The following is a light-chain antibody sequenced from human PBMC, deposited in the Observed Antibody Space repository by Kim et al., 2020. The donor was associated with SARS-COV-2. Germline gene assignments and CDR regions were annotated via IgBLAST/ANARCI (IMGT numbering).Light chain of an antibody. CDR1: QVISNY. CDR2: AAS. Sequence: ASVRDRITITWRASQVISNYLAWFRQKPGKAPKSLIYAASTLHTGVPSKFSGSGSGTDFTLTISSLQPEDFATYYCQQYHSYPITFGQGTRLEIK. V-gene: IGKV1-16*02. J-gene: IGKJ5*01. CDR3: QQYHSYPIT.